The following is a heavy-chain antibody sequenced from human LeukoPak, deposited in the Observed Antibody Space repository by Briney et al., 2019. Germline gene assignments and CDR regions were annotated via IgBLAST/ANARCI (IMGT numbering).Heavy chain of an antibody. CDR3: ARGLYGTHNAFDI. CDR2: IYYSGST. CDR1: GGSISSYY. Sequence: SETLSLTCTVSGGSISSYYWSWIRQPPGKGLEWIGYIYYSGSTNYNPSLKSRVTISVDTSKNQFSLKLSSVTAADTAVYYCARGLYGTHNAFDIWGQGTMVTVSS. V-gene: IGHV4-59*01. J-gene: IGHJ3*02. D-gene: IGHD2-8*01.